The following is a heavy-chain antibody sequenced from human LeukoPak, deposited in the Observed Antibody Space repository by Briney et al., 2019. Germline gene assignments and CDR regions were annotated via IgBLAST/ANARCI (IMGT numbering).Heavy chain of an antibody. V-gene: IGHV1-2*02. CDR1: GYTFTSYY. CDR2: INPNSGGT. D-gene: IGHD3-22*01. J-gene: IGHJ3*02. Sequence: ASVKVSCKASGYTFTSYYMHWVRQAPGQGLEWMGWINPNSGGTNYAQKFQGRVTMTRDTSISTAYMELSRLRSDDTAVYYCARDNYYDSRSAFDIWGQGTMVTVSS. CDR3: ARDNYYDSRSAFDI.